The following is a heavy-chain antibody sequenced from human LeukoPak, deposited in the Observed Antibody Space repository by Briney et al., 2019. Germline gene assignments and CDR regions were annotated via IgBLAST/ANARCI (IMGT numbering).Heavy chain of an antibody. Sequence: PGGSLRLSCAASGFTFSTYSMNWVRQAPGKGLEWVSSISTSSSYIYHADSVKGRFTTSRDNAKNSLYLQMNSLRAEDTAVYYCARGSRQYYYDSSGYYYRDAFDIWGQGTMVTVSS. J-gene: IGHJ3*02. CDR2: ISTSSSYI. CDR3: ARGSRQYYYDSSGYYYRDAFDI. V-gene: IGHV3-21*01. CDR1: GFTFSTYS. D-gene: IGHD3-22*01.